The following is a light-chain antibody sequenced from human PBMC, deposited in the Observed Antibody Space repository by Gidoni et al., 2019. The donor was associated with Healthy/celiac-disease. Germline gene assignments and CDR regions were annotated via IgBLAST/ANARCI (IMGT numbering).Light chain of an antibody. CDR2: DAS. CDR3: QQRSNWPPSIT. Sequence: EIVLTQSPATLSLSPGERATLSCRASQSVSSYLAWYQQQPAQAPSLLIYDASNRATGIPARFSGSGSGTDFTITISSGEPEDFAVYNCQQRSNWPPSITFGQGTRLEIK. J-gene: IGKJ5*01. V-gene: IGKV3-11*01. CDR1: QSVSSY.